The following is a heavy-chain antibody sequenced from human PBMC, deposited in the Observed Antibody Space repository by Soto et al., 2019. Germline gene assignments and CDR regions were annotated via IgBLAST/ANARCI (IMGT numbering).Heavy chain of an antibody. CDR2: ISSTSSYI. CDR3: AKEGNWGSYGY. D-gene: IGHD7-27*01. V-gene: IGHV3-21*06. Sequence: PGGSLRLSCEVSGFTFIRHSMSWVRQAPGKGLEWVSSISSTSSYIYYADSVKGRFTISRDNAKNTLYLQMNSLRAEDTAVYYCAKEGNWGSYGYWGQGTLVTVSS. J-gene: IGHJ4*02. CDR1: GFTFIRHS.